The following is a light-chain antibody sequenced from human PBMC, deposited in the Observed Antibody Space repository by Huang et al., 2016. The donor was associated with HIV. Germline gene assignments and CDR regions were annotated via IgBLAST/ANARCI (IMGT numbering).Light chain of an antibody. CDR2: AAS. CDR3: QQFSSYPLT. J-gene: IGKJ4*01. Sequence: IQLTQSPSSLSIYVGDKVTITCRASQGIPNYVAWYQQRPGKAPKLLIYAASTFQNGVPSRFSGSGSGADFALSIANVQPEDSATYYCQQFSSYPLTFGGGTKVEIK. V-gene: IGKV1-9*01. CDR1: QGIPNY.